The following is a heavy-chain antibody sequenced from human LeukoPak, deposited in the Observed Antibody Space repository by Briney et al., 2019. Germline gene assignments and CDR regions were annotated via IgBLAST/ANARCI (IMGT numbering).Heavy chain of an antibody. CDR2: IRSKAYGGTK. CDR3: TRVPYYYGSGSLYYYYGMDV. D-gene: IGHD3-10*01. CDR1: GFTFGDYA. Sequence: GGSLRLSCTASGFTFGDYAMSWVRQAPGKGLEWVGFIRSKAYGGTKEYAAYVKGRFTISRDDSKSIAYLKMNSLKTEDTAVYYCTRVPYYYGSGSLYYYYGMDVWGKGTTVTVSS. J-gene: IGHJ6*04. V-gene: IGHV3-49*04.